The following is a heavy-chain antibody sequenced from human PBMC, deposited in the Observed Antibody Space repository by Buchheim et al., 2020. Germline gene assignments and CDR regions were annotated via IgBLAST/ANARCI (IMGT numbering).Heavy chain of an antibody. D-gene: IGHD3-16*01. Sequence: QVQVVQSAAEVKKPGTSVKVSCKASGDTFTNYYIHWVRQAPGQGLEWLAVIHPTGGVTSHPEKFRGRVTVTSDMSTSTVYMELSILRSEDTAVDYCASDWGDLGDMDVWGQGTT. CDR1: GDTFTNYY. CDR2: IHPTGGVT. V-gene: IGHV1-46*01. CDR3: ASDWGDLGDMDV. J-gene: IGHJ6*02.